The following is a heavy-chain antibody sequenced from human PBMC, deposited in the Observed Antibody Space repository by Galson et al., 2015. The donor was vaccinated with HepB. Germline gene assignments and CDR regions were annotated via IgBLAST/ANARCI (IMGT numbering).Heavy chain of an antibody. Sequence: SLRLSCAASGFTFSSYPMNWVRQAPGKGLEWVSYISSSSRTIYYADSVKGRFTISRDNAKNSLYLQMNSLRAEDTAVYYCARGGPGHTLDYWGQGTLVTVSS. D-gene: IGHD2/OR15-2a*01. CDR1: GFTFSSYP. V-gene: IGHV3-48*04. J-gene: IGHJ4*02. CDR2: ISSSSRTI. CDR3: ARGGPGHTLDY.